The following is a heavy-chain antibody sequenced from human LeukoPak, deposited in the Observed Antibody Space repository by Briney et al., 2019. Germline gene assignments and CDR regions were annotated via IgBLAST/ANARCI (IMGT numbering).Heavy chain of an antibody. V-gene: IGHV4-39*01. Sequence: PSETLSLTCTVSGGSISSSSYYWRWIRQPPGKGLERIGRIYYHGSTYYNPSLKSRVTISVDTSKNQFSLWLSSVTAAETAVYFCARLVEMATIGYWGQGTLVTVSS. CDR2: IYYHGST. CDR3: ARLVEMATIGY. CDR1: GGSISSSSYY. D-gene: IGHD5-24*01. J-gene: IGHJ4*02.